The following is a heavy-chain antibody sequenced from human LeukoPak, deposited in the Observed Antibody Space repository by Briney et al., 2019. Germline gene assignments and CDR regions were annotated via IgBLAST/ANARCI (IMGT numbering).Heavy chain of an antibody. CDR2: IYNSGST. Sequence: SQTLSLTCAVSGGSISSGGYSWNWIRQPPGKGLEWIGYIYNSGSTSYNPSLKSRVTISVDTSKNQFSLKLSSVTAADTAVYYCATLKSRGAAAGSYSLYYYMDVWGKGTTVTVSS. D-gene: IGHD6-13*01. CDR1: GGSISSGGYS. J-gene: IGHJ6*03. V-gene: IGHV4-30-4*07. CDR3: ATLKSRGAAAGSYSLYYYMDV.